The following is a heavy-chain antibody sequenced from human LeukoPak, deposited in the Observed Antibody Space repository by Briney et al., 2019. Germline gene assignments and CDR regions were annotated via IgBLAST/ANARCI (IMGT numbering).Heavy chain of an antibody. CDR1: GGTFSSYA. CDR3: ARLDYYDSSGYGKGFDP. Sequence: SVKVSCKASGGTFSSYAISWVRQAPGQGLEWMGRIIPIFGIANYAQKFQGRVTVTADKSTSTAYMELSSLRSEDTAVYYCARLDYYDSSGYGKGFDPWGQGTLVTVSS. J-gene: IGHJ5*02. D-gene: IGHD3-22*01. V-gene: IGHV1-69*04. CDR2: IIPIFGIA.